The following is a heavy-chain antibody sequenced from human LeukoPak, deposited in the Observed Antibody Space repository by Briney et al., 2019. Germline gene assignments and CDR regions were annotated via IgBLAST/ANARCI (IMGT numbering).Heavy chain of an antibody. CDR3: ARVETTVHFDY. Sequence: GGSLRLSCAASGFTFSDYYMSWIRQAPGKGLEWVSYISSSGSTIYYADSVKGRFAISTDNAKNSLYLQMNKLRAEDTAVYYCARVETTVHFDYWGQGTLVTVSS. CDR2: ISSSGSTI. J-gene: IGHJ4*02. V-gene: IGHV3-11*01. CDR1: GFTFSDYY. D-gene: IGHD4-11*01.